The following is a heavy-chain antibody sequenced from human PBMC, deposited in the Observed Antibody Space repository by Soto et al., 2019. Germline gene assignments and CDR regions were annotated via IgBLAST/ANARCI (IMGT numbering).Heavy chain of an antibody. CDR1: GYTFTSYG. CDR3: ARDGTPNLRYFYWPLSPSWFDP. D-gene: IGHD3-9*01. CDR2: ISAYNGNT. J-gene: IGHJ5*02. V-gene: IGHV1-18*01. Sequence: GASVKVSCKASGYTFTSYGISWVRQAPGQGLEWMGWISAYNGNTNYAQKLQGRVTMTTDTSTSTAYMELRSLRSDDTAVYYCARDGTPNLRYFYWPLSPSWFDPRGQGTPVPVSS.